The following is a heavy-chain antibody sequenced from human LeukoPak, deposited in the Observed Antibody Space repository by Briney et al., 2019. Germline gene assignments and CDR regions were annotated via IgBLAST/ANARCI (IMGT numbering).Heavy chain of an antibody. CDR3: AKSRGYGMDV. Sequence: GGSLRLSCAASGFTFSASTMSWVRQAPGKGLEWVSGIIGSGASTYYADSVKGRVTISRDNSKNTVYLEMNSLRAEDTAIYYCAKSRGYGMDVWGQGTTVIVSS. CDR1: GFTFSAST. V-gene: IGHV3-23*01. J-gene: IGHJ6*02. D-gene: IGHD2-2*01. CDR2: IIGSGAST.